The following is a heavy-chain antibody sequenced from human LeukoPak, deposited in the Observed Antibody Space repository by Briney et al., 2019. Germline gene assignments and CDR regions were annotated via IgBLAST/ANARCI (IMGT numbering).Heavy chain of an antibody. CDR1: GYTFTSYA. Sequence: AASVKVSCKASGYTFTSYAMNWVRQAPGQGLEWKGWINTNTGNPTYAQGFTGRFVFSLDTSVSTAYLQISSLKAEDTAVYYCARDPRPYYDFWSGYLSWFDPWGQGTLVTVSS. D-gene: IGHD3-3*01. V-gene: IGHV7-4-1*02. CDR3: ARDPRPYYDFWSGYLSWFDP. J-gene: IGHJ5*02. CDR2: INTNTGNP.